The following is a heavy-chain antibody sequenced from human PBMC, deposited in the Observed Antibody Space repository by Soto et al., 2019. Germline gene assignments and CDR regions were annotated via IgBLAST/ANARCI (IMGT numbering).Heavy chain of an antibody. J-gene: IGHJ5*02. Sequence: QVQLVQSGAEVKKPGASVKVSCKASGYTFTSYGISWVRQAPGQGLEWMGWISAYNGNTNYAQKLQGRVTMTTDTSASTAYMELRSLRSDDTAVYYCARRNYYDSSGTKHNNWFDPWGQGTLVTVSS. V-gene: IGHV1-18*01. D-gene: IGHD3-22*01. CDR1: GYTFTSYG. CDR2: ISAYNGNT. CDR3: ARRNYYDSSGTKHNNWFDP.